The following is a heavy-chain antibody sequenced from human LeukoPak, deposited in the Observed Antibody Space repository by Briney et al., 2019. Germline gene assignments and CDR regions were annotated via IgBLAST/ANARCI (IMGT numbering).Heavy chain of an antibody. D-gene: IGHD3-3*01. V-gene: IGHV1-69*01. CDR2: IIPIFGTA. Sequence: SVQVSCKASGGTFSSYAISWVRQAPGQGLEWMGGIIPIFGTANYAQKFQGRVTITADESTSTAYMELSSLRSEDTAVCYCAREWGYDFWSGYYTNAFDIWGQGTMVTVSS. CDR3: AREWGYDFWSGYYTNAFDI. CDR1: GGTFSSYA. J-gene: IGHJ3*02.